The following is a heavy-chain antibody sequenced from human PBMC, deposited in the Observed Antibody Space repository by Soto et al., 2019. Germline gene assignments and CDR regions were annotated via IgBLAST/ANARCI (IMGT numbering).Heavy chain of an antibody. J-gene: IGHJ6*02. Sequence: GGALRLSCGASGFPFSSFSMNWVRPAPGGGLEWVSRINSDGSSTSYADSVKGRFTISRDNAKNTLYLQMNSLRAEDTAVYYCARVISQQLVLYYYGMDVWGQGTTVTVSS. D-gene: IGHD6-13*01. CDR1: GFPFSSFS. V-gene: IGHV3-74*01. CDR2: INSDGSST. CDR3: ARVISQQLVLYYYGMDV.